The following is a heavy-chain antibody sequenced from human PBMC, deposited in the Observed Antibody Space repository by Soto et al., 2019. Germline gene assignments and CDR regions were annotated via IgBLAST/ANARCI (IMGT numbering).Heavy chain of an antibody. D-gene: IGHD3-10*01. V-gene: IGHV4-39*01. Sequence: QLQLQESGPGLVKPSETLSLTCTVSGGSISSSSYYWGWIRQPPGKGLEWIGSIYYSGSTYYNPSLKSRVTISVDTSKNQFSLKLSSVTAADTAVYYCARHVVYMVRGVMGSWLDVWGQGTTVTVSS. J-gene: IGHJ6*02. CDR3: ARHVVYMVRGVMGSWLDV. CDR2: IYYSGST. CDR1: GGSISSSSYY.